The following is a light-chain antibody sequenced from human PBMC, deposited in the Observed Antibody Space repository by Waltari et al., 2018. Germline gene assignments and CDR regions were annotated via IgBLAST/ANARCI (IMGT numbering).Light chain of an antibody. CDR1: QAIGSY. CDR3: RQYSTFPPT. Sequence: DIEVTQSPSSMSAAVGDRVTITCRASQAIGSYLAWFQQKPGKAPKSLICAASTLHSGVPPKFSGSGSGTDVTLTITNLQPEDFATYYCRQYSTFPPTFGQGTRLDIK. J-gene: IGKJ5*01. CDR2: AAS. V-gene: IGKV1-16*02.